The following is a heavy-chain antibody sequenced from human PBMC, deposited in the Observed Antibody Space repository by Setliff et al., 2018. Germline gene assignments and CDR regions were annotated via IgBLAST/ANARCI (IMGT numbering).Heavy chain of an antibody. Sequence: SETLSLTCTVSGGSITSGGYYWNWIRHLPGKGLKWIGYIDSSGRTYYNPSLKSRIIISADASKNQFSLKLTSVTAADTALYYCARHGGGTQYYYDSRGFDSWGQGTQVTVSS. D-gene: IGHD3-22*01. J-gene: IGHJ4*02. V-gene: IGHV4-31*03. CDR2: IDSSGRT. CDR3: ARHGGGTQYYYDSRGFDS. CDR1: GGSITSGGYY.